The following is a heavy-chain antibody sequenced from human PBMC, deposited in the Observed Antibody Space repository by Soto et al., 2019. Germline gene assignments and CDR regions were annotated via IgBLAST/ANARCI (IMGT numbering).Heavy chain of an antibody. Sequence: QVQLVQSGAELKKPGSSVKVSCKASGDTFSGYPINWVRQAPGEGLEWMGRIIPVFGTTNGAQRFEGRVTFTADESTNTAYTELRGLLSEDTAVYYCARDGGFGELKYWGPGTLVTVSS. CDR1: GDTFSGYP. CDR3: ARDGGFGELKY. D-gene: IGHD3-10*01. CDR2: IIPVFGTT. V-gene: IGHV1-69*18. J-gene: IGHJ4*02.